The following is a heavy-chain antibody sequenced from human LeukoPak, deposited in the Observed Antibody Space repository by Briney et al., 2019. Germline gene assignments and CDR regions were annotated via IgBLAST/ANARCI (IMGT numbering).Heavy chain of an antibody. CDR3: ARGGIGSSWYFGGTSFDY. J-gene: IGHJ4*02. D-gene: IGHD6-13*01. V-gene: IGHV4-61*01. CDR2: IYYSGST. CDR1: GGSISSSSYY. Sequence: PSETLSLTCTVSGGSISSSSYYWSWIRQPPGKGLEWIGYIYYSGSTNYNPSLKGRVTISVDTSKNQFSLKLSSVTAADTAVYYCARGGIGSSWYFGGTSFDYWGQGTLVTVSS.